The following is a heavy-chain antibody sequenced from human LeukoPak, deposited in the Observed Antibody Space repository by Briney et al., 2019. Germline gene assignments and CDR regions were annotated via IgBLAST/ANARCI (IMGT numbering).Heavy chain of an antibody. V-gene: IGHV1-18*01. CDR1: GYTFANYG. D-gene: IGHD3-22*01. CDR3: ARDYRPGYYDSSGLFDY. CDR2: ISGDNGDT. Sequence: ASVKVSCKASGYTFANYGISWVRQAPGQGLEWMGWISGDNGDTNYAQKLQGRVTMTTDTSTSTAYMELRSLRSDDTAVYYCARDYRPGYYDSSGLFDYWGQGTLVTVSS. J-gene: IGHJ4*02.